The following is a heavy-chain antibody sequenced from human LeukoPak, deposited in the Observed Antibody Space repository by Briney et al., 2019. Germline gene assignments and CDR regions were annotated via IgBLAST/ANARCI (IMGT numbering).Heavy chain of an antibody. CDR1: GGSFRGYY. Sequence: SETLSLACAVYGGSFRGYYWSWIRQPPGKGLEWIGEINHSGSTNYNPSLKSRVTISVDTSKNQFSLKLSSVTAADTAVYFCARGPPTDYYDSSGFYYVFDYWGQGTLVTVSS. CDR3: ARGPPTDYYDSSGFYYVFDY. CDR2: INHSGST. J-gene: IGHJ4*02. D-gene: IGHD3-22*01. V-gene: IGHV4-34*01.